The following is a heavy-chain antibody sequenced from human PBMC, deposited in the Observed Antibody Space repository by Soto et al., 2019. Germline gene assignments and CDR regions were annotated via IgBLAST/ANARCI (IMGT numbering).Heavy chain of an antibody. J-gene: IGHJ4*02. V-gene: IGHV3-66*01. D-gene: IGHD3-22*01. CDR1: GCTVSSNY. CDR2: IYSGGST. Sequence: GGSLRLSCAASGCTVSSNYGSSVRQEPGKGLEWVSVIYSGGSTYYADSVKGRFTISRDNSKNTLYLQMNSLRAEDTAVYYCAKSVPNYYDSSGYYAQTDYWGQGTLVTVSS. CDR3: AKSVPNYYDSSGYYAQTDY.